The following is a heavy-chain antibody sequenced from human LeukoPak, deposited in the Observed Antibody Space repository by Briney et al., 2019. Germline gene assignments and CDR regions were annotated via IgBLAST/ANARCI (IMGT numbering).Heavy chain of an antibody. D-gene: IGHD1/OR15-1a*01. J-gene: IGHJ4*02. CDR3: ARYQTGTMFAV. V-gene: IGHV4-39*07. CDR1: GASINSDTYY. Sequence: SETLSLTCTVSGASINSDTYYWGWIRQPPGKGLEWIGTHSHSGSAYYNPSLRSRITMSLDSSENQLSLKLYSVTAADTAIYYCARYQTGTMFAVWGQGTLVTISS. CDR2: HSHSGSA.